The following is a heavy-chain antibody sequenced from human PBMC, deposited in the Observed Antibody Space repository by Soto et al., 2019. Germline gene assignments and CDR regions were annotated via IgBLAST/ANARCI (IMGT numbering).Heavy chain of an antibody. J-gene: IGHJ6*02. CDR2: IIPIFGTA. Sequence: ASVKVSCKASGGTFSSYAISWVRQAPGQGLEWMGGIIPIFGTANYAQKFQGRVTITADESTSTAYMELSSLRSEDTAVYYCARVIPQDIVVVPAAFSYGMDVWGQGTTVTVSS. CDR3: ARVIPQDIVVVPAAFSYGMDV. D-gene: IGHD2-2*01. CDR1: GGTFSSYA. V-gene: IGHV1-69*13.